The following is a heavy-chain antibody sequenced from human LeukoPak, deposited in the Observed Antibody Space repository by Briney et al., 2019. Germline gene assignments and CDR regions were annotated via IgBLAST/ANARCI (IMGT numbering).Heavy chain of an antibody. J-gene: IGHJ4*02. CDR1: GFTFNTNA. CDR2: IHPDGSST. Sequence: GGSMRLSCAASGFTFNTNAMSWVRQPQGKGLAWVSRIHPDGSSTTYADSVKGRFTISRDNAKNTLYLQMNSLRAEDTAVYYCARMGGGWPFNYWGQGTLVTVSS. V-gene: IGHV3-74*01. CDR3: ARMGGGWPFNY. D-gene: IGHD6-19*01.